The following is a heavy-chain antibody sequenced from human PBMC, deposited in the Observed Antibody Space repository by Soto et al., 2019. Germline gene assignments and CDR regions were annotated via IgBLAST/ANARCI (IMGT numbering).Heavy chain of an antibody. CDR1: GSSFTGDY. V-gene: IGHV4-4*07. D-gene: IGHD3-22*01. Sequence: QVQLQESGPGLVRPSETLSLTCSVSGSSFTGDYWSWIRQPAGKGLAWIGRVFGNGAGTPIYNSSLKNRVTVALVSSMKKFSPKLTSVTAAATAVYFCASDLPPYDRRTPSAGAFEDWGQGILVAVSS. J-gene: IGHJ4*02. CDR3: ASDLPPYDRRTPSAGAFED. CDR2: VFGNGAGTP.